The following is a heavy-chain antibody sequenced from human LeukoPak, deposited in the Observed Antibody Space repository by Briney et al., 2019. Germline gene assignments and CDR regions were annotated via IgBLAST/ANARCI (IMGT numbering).Heavy chain of an antibody. CDR3: ARYGSGSYYN. D-gene: IGHD3-10*01. CDR1: GFSFTSYA. Sequence: PGGSLRLSCAASGFSFTSYAMNWVRQAPGKGLEWVSSISSSSSYIYYADSVKGRFTISRDNAKNSLYLQMNSLRAEDTAVYYCARYGSGSYYNWGQGTLVTVSS. J-gene: IGHJ4*02. CDR2: ISSSSSYI. V-gene: IGHV3-21*01.